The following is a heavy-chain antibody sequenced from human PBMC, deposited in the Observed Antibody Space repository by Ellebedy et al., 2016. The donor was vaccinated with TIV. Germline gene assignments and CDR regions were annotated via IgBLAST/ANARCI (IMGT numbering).Heavy chain of an antibody. V-gene: IGHV1-2*02. J-gene: IGHJ6*02. D-gene: IGHD4/OR15-4a*01. Sequence: ASVKVSCKASGYTFIANYIHWVRQAPGQGLEWMGWISPVTGGTNFAQKFQGRVTMTRDTSVNTAYMELSRLQSDDTAVYYCARVLRAASGMDVWGQGTTVIVS. CDR1: GYTFIANY. CDR3: ARVLRAASGMDV. CDR2: ISPVTGGT.